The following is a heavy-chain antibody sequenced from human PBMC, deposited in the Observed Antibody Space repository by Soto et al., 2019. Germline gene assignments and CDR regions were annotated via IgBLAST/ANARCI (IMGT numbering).Heavy chain of an antibody. CDR3: ARDLIMSTRRLYYYYYGMDV. J-gene: IGHJ6*02. CDR1: GGSIISYY. Sequence: SETLSLTCTFSGGSIISYYWSWIRQPPGKGLEWIGYIYYSGSTNYNPSLKSRVTISVDTSKNQFSLKLSSVTAADTAVYYCARDLIMSTRRLYYYYYGMDVWGQGTTVTVSS. D-gene: IGHD3-16*01. CDR2: IYYSGST. V-gene: IGHV4-59*01.